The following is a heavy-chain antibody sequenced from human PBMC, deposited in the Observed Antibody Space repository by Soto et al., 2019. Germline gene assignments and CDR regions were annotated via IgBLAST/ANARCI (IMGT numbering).Heavy chain of an antibody. D-gene: IGHD3-16*01. Sequence: QVQLVQSGAEVKKTGSSVKVSCKTSGGTFSTFGISWVRQAPGHGLEWMGGIIPFFGTAEYSQKFEDRITTTADESTNTVYMDLRSLTSEDTVIYYCARTAPMDAGDKYYYDFWGKGARVTVSS. V-gene: IGHV1-69*01. CDR3: ARTAPMDAGDKYYYDF. CDR2: IIPFFGTA. J-gene: IGHJ4*02. CDR1: GGTFSTFG.